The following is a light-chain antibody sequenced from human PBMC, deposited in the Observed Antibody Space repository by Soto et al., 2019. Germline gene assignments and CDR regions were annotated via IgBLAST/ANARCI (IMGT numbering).Light chain of an antibody. CDR2: SSS. J-gene: IGKJ2*01. V-gene: IGKV3D-20*02. CDR1: QSLSSSF. Sequence: EIVLTQSPGTLSLSPGERAILSCRASQSLSSSFLAWYQQKPGQAPRLLIYSSSNRATGIPDRFSGSGSGTDFTLTISRLEPEDFAVYYCQQRSNWPPYTFGQGTKLEIK. CDR3: QQRSNWPPYT.